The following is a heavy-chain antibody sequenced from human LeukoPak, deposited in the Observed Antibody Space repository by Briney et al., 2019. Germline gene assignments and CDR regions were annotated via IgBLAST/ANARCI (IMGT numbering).Heavy chain of an antibody. Sequence: ASVKVSCRASGYTFTGYHIHWVRQAPGQGLEWMGWINPKNGGTRFAQKFQGRVTMTRDTSISTAYMELSRLKSDDTAVYYCARDRDGGSAVAGNYWGQGTLVTVFS. CDR3: ARDRDGGSAVAGNY. V-gene: IGHV1-2*02. D-gene: IGHD2-15*01. J-gene: IGHJ4*02. CDR1: GYTFTGYH. CDR2: INPKNGGT.